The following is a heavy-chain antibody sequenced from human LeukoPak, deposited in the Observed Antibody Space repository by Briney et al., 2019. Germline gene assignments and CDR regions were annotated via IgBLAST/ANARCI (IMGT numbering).Heavy chain of an antibody. CDR1: GFTFSSYD. J-gene: IGHJ6*02. CDR3: ARGNDYDILTGSEIGGMDV. Sequence: GGSLRLSCAASGFTFSSYDMHWVRQATGKGLEWVSAIDTAGDTYYPGSVKGRFTISRENAKNSLYLQMNSLRAGDTAVYYCARGNDYDILTGSEIGGMDVWGQGTTVTVSS. D-gene: IGHD3-9*01. V-gene: IGHV3-13*04. CDR2: IDTAGDT.